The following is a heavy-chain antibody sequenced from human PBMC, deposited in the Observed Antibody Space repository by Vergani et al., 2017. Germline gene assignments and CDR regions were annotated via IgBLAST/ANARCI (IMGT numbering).Heavy chain of an antibody. D-gene: IGHD2-2*01. V-gene: IGHV3-23*01. CDR1: GFTFSSYA. CDR3: AKRSRAPFYCSSTSCPQPFDY. CDR2: ISGSGGGT. Sequence: EVQLLESGGGLVQPGGSLRLSCAASGFTFSSYAMSWVRQAPGKGLEWVSAISGSGGGTYYADSVKGRFTISRDNSKNTLYLQMNSLRAEDTAVYYCAKRSRAPFYCSSTSCPQPFDYWGQGTLVTVSS. J-gene: IGHJ4*02.